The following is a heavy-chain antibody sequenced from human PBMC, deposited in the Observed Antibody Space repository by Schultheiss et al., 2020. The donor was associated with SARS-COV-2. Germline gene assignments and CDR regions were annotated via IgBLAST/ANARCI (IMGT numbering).Heavy chain of an antibody. CDR2: IYYSGST. J-gene: IGHJ3*02. Sequence: SETLSLTCTVSGGSMSSGGYYWSWIRQHPGKGLEWIGYIYYSGSTYYNPSLKSRVTISVDTSKNQFSLKLSSVTAADTAVYYCARGLSYYYDSSGYTDAFDIWGQGTMVTVSS. D-gene: IGHD3-22*01. CDR3: ARGLSYYYDSSGYTDAFDI. V-gene: IGHV4-31*03. CDR1: GGSMSSGGYY.